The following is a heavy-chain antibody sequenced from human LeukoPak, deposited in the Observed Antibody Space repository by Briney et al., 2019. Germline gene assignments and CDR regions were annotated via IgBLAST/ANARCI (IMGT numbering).Heavy chain of an antibody. Sequence: GGPPRLSCVASGFTFSSYAMHWVRQAPGKGLEWVAVISYDGSNKYYADPVKGRFTISRDKSKNTLYLQMNSLRAEDTAVYYCARERGGIAVPPGKYWGQGTLATVSS. CDR2: ISYDGSNK. V-gene: IGHV3-30*04. J-gene: IGHJ4*02. CDR1: GFTFSSYA. CDR3: ARERGGIAVPPGKY. D-gene: IGHD6-19*01.